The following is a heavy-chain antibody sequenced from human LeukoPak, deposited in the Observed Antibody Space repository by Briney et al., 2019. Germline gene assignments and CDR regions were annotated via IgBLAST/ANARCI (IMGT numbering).Heavy chain of an antibody. J-gene: IGHJ5*02. D-gene: IGHD3-3*01. Sequence: ASVKVSCKASGYTFTSYYMHWVRQAPGQGLEWMGIINPSGGSTSYAQKFQGRVTMTRDTSTSTVYMELSSLRSEDTAVYCCARAHWSYDFWSGYYSWFDPWGQGTLVTVSS. CDR1: GYTFTSYY. V-gene: IGHV1-46*01. CDR2: INPSGGST. CDR3: ARAHWSYDFWSGYYSWFDP.